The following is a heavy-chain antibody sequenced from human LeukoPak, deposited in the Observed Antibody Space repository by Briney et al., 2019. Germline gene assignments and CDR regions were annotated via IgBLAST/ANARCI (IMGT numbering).Heavy chain of an antibody. CDR1: GYTFTIYG. D-gene: IGHD1-1*01. Sequence: ASVKVSCKASGYTFTIYGISCERHAPGQGLEWMGWISAYNGNTNYAQKLQGRVTMTTDTSTSTAYMELRSLRSDDTAVYYCARDKRDWNDPYYYCYMDVWGKGTTVTVSS. J-gene: IGHJ6*03. CDR2: ISAYNGNT. CDR3: ARDKRDWNDPYYYCYMDV. V-gene: IGHV1-18*01.